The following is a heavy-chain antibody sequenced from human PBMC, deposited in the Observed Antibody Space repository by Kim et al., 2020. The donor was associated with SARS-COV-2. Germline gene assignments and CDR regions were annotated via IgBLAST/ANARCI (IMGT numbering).Heavy chain of an antibody. CDR3: AKDSRRRPWIQLWFTLGDFDY. CDR1: GFTFSSYA. Sequence: GGSLRLSCAASGFTFSSYAMSWVRQAPGKGLEWVSAISGSGGSTYYADSVKGRFTISRDNSKNTLYLQMNSLRAEDTAVYYCAKDSRRRPWIQLWFTLGDFDYWGPGTLVTVSS. V-gene: IGHV3-23*01. D-gene: IGHD5-18*01. CDR2: ISGSGGST. J-gene: IGHJ4*02.